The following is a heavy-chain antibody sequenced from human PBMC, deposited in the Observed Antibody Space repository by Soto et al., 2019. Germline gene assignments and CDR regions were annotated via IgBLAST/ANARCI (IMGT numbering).Heavy chain of an antibody. Sequence: SETLSLTCTVSGGSVSSGSYYWSWTRQPPGKGLEWIGSIYHGGSTYYNPSLNSRVTLSIDMTNNHVSLILNSVTAADTAVYYCARVGPWVPYYYDSSPYTFENWFDPWGQGTLVTVSS. J-gene: IGHJ5*02. V-gene: IGHV4-61*03. CDR3: ARVGPWVPYYYDSSPYTFENWFDP. D-gene: IGHD3-22*01. CDR2: IYHGGST. CDR1: GGSVSSGSYY.